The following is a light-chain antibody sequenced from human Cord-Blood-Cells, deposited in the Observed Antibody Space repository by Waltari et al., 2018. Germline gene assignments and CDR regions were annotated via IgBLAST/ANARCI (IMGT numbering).Light chain of an antibody. CDR2: KGF. CDR1: QSISSW. CDR3: QQYNSYWT. J-gene: IGKJ1*01. V-gene: IGKV1-5*03. Sequence: DIQMTQSPSTLSASVGDRVTITCRASQSISSWLAWYQQKPGKAPKLLIYKGFRLGSGGPTKFKRRGSWNRITPNISSLQPDDFATYYCQQYNSYWTFGQGTKVEIK.